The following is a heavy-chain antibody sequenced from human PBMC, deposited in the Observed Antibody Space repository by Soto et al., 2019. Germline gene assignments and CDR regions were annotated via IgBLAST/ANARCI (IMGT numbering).Heavy chain of an antibody. J-gene: IGHJ4*02. CDR3: AKVSLGTSVAGIRENYFDY. CDR1: AYSFTTYH. V-gene: IGHV1-46*01. CDR2: INPDAGAT. D-gene: IGHD6-19*01. Sequence: ASVKVSCKASAYSFTTYHIHWVRQAPGQGLEWMGLINPDAGATNYAQRFQGRLRLTRDTSTSTVYMELRSLRFDDTAVYYCAKVSLGTSVAGIRENYFDYWGQGTLVTVSS.